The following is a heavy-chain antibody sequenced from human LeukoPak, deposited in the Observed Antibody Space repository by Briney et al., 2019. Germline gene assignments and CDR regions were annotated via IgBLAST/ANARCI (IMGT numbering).Heavy chain of an antibody. J-gene: IGHJ4*02. CDR2: VRFDGSNK. V-gene: IGHV3-30*02. Sequence: GGSLRLSCAASGFTFSSYGMHWVRQAPGKGLEWVTFVRFDGSNKYYADSVKGRFTISRDNSKNSLYLQMNSLRTEDTALYYCATERQRYFDYWGQGTLVTVSS. CDR1: GFTFSSYG. CDR3: ATERQRYFDY.